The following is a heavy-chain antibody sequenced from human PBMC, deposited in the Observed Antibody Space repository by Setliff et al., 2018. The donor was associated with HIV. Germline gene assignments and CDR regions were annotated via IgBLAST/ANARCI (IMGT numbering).Heavy chain of an antibody. CDR1: GHTFINYY. J-gene: IGHJ3*02. CDR2: IYSGGGST. CDR3: ARGGLATGAFDI. D-gene: IGHD5-12*01. V-gene: IGHV1-46*01. Sequence: ASVKVSCKAPGHTFINYYIHWVRQAPGQGLEWMGIIYSGGGSTNYAQKFQGRITMTSDTSTSTVYMELSSLRSDDTAVYYCARGGLATGAFDIWGQGTMVTVSS.